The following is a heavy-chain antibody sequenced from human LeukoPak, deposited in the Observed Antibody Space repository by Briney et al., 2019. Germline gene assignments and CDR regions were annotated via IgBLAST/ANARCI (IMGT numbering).Heavy chain of an antibody. J-gene: IGHJ6*02. Sequence: PSETLSLTCAVYGGSFSGYYWSWIRQPPGKGLEWIGXINHSGSTNYNPSLKSRVTISVDTSKNQFSLKLSSVTAADTAVYYCARVDWSAVYYYYGMDVWGQGTTVTVSS. CDR3: ARVDWSAVYYYYGMDV. CDR2: INHSGST. CDR1: GGSFSGYY. D-gene: IGHD3/OR15-3a*01. V-gene: IGHV4-34*01.